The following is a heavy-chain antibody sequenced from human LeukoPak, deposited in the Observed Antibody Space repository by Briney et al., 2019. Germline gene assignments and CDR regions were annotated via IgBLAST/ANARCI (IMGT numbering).Heavy chain of an antibody. J-gene: IGHJ4*02. CDR2: IKQDGSGK. CDR3: ARWGRDYGDKTIDY. CDR1: GFTFSTYW. V-gene: IGHV3-7*04. D-gene: IGHD4-17*01. Sequence: GGSLRLSCATSGFTFSTYWMSWVRQAPGKGLEWVANIKQDGSGKYYADSVKGRFTISRDNAKNSLYLQMNTVRAEDTAVYYCARWGRDYGDKTIDYWGQGTLVTVSS.